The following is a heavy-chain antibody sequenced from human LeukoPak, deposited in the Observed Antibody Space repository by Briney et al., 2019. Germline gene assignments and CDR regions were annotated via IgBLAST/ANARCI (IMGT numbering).Heavy chain of an antibody. Sequence: GGSLRLSCAASGFTVSTNYMSWVRQAPGKGLEWVSVIYSDGSTYYADSVKGRFTISRDNSKNMLYLQMNSLRAEDTAVYYCARDSGRFDVFDIWGQGTMVTVSS. V-gene: IGHV3-53*01. CDR2: IYSDGST. J-gene: IGHJ3*02. CDR1: GFTVSTNY. D-gene: IGHD3-10*01. CDR3: ARDSGRFDVFDI.